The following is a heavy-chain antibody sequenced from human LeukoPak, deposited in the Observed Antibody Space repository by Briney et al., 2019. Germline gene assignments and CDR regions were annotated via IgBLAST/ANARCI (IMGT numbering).Heavy chain of an antibody. Sequence: TGGSLRLSCAASGFTFSSYGMSWVRQAPGEGLEWVSAISGSGSSTYYADSVKGRFTISRDNAKNTLYLQMNSLRAEDTAVYYCAKEMYGDPPGARFQHWGQGPLLTVSS. CDR1: GFTFSSYG. J-gene: IGHJ1*01. V-gene: IGHV3-23*01. CDR2: ISGSGSST. D-gene: IGHD4-17*01. CDR3: AKEMYGDPPGARFQH.